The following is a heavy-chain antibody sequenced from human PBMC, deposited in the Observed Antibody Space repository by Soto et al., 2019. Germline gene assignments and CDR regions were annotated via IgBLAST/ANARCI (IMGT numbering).Heavy chain of an antibody. V-gene: IGHV3-53*01. CDR2: LYSGGTT. Sequence: PXGSLRLSCAASGLGVSNNYLSWVRQPPGKWLEWVSVLYSGGTTYYADSVKGRFTISRDNSKNTLYLQMNSLRAEDTAVYYCAREDRRRDGRDYYYYYGMDVWGQGTTVTVSS. J-gene: IGHJ6*02. CDR3: AREDRRRDGRDYYYYYGMDV. CDR1: GLGVSNNY.